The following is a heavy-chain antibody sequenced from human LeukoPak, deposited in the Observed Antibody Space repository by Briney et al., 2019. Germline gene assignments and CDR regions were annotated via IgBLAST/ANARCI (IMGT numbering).Heavy chain of an antibody. Sequence: GASVKVSCKASGGTFSSYANSWVRQAPGQGLEWMGGIIPIFGTANYAQKFQGRVTITADESTSTAYMELSSLRSEDTAVYYCATDLRGYSYGDKIDYWGQGTLVTVSS. CDR2: IIPIFGTA. J-gene: IGHJ4*02. D-gene: IGHD5-18*01. V-gene: IGHV1-69*13. CDR3: ATDLRGYSYGDKIDY. CDR1: GGTFSSYA.